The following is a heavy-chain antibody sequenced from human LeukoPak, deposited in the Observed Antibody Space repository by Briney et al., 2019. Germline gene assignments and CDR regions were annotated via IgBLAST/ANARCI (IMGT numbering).Heavy chain of an antibody. V-gene: IGHV4-39*01. CDR2: MYYSVNT. J-gene: IGHJ5*02. D-gene: IGHD6-13*01. CDR1: GGSISSRSYY. Sequence: PSETLSLTCTVSGGSISSRSYYWGWVRQPPGKGLEWIGSMYYSVNTYYNPSLKSRVTISVDTSKNQFSLNLISETAADTAVYYCARSRIAAISGFDPWGQGTRVTVSS. CDR3: ARSRIAAISGFDP.